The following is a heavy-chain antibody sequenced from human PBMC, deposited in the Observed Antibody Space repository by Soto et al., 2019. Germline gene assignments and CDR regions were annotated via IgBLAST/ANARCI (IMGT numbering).Heavy chain of an antibody. CDR2: ISGSGDST. CDR1: GFTFSSYA. J-gene: IGHJ4*02. D-gene: IGHD1-26*01. Sequence: EVQLLESGGGLVQPGGSLRLSCAASGFTFSSYAMRWVRQAPGKGLEWVSAISGSGDSTYYADSVKGRFTVSRDNSKSTLYLQMNSLRAEDTAVYYCGSRGSGSYDDYGGQGTLVTVSS. CDR3: GSRGSGSYDDY. V-gene: IGHV3-23*01.